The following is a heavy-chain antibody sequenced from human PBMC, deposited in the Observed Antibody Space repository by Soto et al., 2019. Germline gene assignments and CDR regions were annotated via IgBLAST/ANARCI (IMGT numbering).Heavy chain of an antibody. CDR2: INAGNGNT. CDR1: GYTFTSYA. Sequence: ASVKVSCKASGYTFTSYAMHWVRQAPGQRLEWMGWINAGNGNTKYSQKFQGRVTITRDTSASTAYMELSSLRSEDTAVYYCARESSGWSLLRGKYFQHWGQGTXVTVSS. CDR3: ARESSGWSLLRGKYFQH. V-gene: IGHV1-3*01. D-gene: IGHD6-19*01. J-gene: IGHJ1*01.